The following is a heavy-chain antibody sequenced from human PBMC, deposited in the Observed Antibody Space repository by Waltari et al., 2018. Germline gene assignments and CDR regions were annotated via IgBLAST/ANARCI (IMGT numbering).Heavy chain of an antibody. CDR2: VDYMGST. CDR3: ARRMGYRSSWYGWTFDS. CDR1: GGSLSSYS. V-gene: IGHV4-59*01. D-gene: IGHD6-13*01. Sequence: QVQLQESGPGLVKPSETLSLTCTVSGGSLSSYSWIWIRESPGKGLEWIGYVDYMGSTNYNPYLKSRVTISVNTSKNQFSLMVNSVTAADTAIYYCARRMGYRSSWYGWTFDSWGQGTLVTVSS. J-gene: IGHJ5*01.